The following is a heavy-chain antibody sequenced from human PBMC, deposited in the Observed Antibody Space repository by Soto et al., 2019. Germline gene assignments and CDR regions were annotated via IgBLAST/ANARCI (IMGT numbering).Heavy chain of an antibody. CDR1: GYTVTSYA. CDR2: INAGNGNT. CDR3: ASGVVVAATLDY. Sequence: QVQLVQSGAEVKKPGASVKVSCKASGYTVTSYAMHWVRQAPGQRLEWMGWINAGNGNTKYSQKFQGRVTITRDTSASTAYMELSSLRSEDTAVYYCASGVVVAATLDYWGQGTLVTVSS. J-gene: IGHJ4*02. D-gene: IGHD2-15*01. V-gene: IGHV1-3*01.